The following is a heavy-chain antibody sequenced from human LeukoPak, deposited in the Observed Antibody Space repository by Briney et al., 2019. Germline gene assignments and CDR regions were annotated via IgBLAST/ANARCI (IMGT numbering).Heavy chain of an antibody. Sequence: GGSLRLSCAASGFTFSSYAMNWVRQAPGKGLEWVSAISGSGGSTYYADSVKGRFTISRDNSKNTLYLQTNSLGAEDTAVYYCAKDFYDFWSGYYRGDVQHWGQGTLVTVSS. V-gene: IGHV3-23*01. CDR2: ISGSGGST. J-gene: IGHJ1*01. CDR3: AKDFYDFWSGYYRGDVQH. CDR1: GFTFSSYA. D-gene: IGHD3-3*01.